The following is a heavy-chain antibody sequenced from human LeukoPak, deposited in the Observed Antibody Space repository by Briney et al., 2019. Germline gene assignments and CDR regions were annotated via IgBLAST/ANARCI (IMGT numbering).Heavy chain of an antibody. CDR1: GFTFSNAW. J-gene: IGHJ4*02. D-gene: IGHD3-22*01. V-gene: IGHV3-23*01. Sequence: PGGSLRLSCAASGFTFSNAWMSWVRQAPGEGLEWVSGISASGGTTYYADSVKGRFTISRDNSKNTLSLQMDSLRGDDTAAYYCARSLDTTGYYFGYWGQGALVTVSS. CDR2: ISASGGTT. CDR3: ARSLDTTGYYFGY.